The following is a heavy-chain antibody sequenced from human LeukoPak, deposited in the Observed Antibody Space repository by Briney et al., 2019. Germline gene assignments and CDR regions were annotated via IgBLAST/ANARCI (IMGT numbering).Heavy chain of an antibody. CDR1: GFNLSTYT. CDR2: ISTSGSYI. CDR3: ARDDNWNDKPFDF. V-gene: IGHV3-21*01. D-gene: IGHD1-20*01. Sequence: GGSLRLSCAASGFNLSTYTMNWVRQAPGKGLEWVSSISTSGSYIYYADSVKGRFTTSRDNAENSLYLQMHSLRVEDTALYYCARDDNWNDKPFDFWGQGTLVTVSS. J-gene: IGHJ4*02.